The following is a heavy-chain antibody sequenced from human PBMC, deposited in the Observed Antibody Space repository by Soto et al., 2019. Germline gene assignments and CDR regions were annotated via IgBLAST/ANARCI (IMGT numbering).Heavy chain of an antibody. CDR1: GGSISSGGYY. CDR2: IYYSGST. CDR3: ARDRGYDSSGYYSYGMDV. Sequence: SSETLSLTCTVSGGSISSGGYYWSWIRQHPGKGLEWIGYIYYSGSTYYNPSLKSRVTISVDTSKNQFSLKLSSVTAADTAVYYCARDRGYDSSGYYSYGMDVWGQGTTVTVPS. J-gene: IGHJ6*02. D-gene: IGHD3-22*01. V-gene: IGHV4-31*03.